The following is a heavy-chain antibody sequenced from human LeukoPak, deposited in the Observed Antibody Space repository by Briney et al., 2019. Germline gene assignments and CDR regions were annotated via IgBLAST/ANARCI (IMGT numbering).Heavy chain of an antibody. CDR1: GFTFSSYW. J-gene: IGHJ4*02. V-gene: IGHV3-7*01. Sequence: GGSLRLSCAASGFTFSSYWMSWVRQAPGKGLEWVANIKQDGSEKYYVDSVKGRFTISRDNAKNSLYLQMNSLRAEDTAVYYCARSLITIFGVVIPFDYWGQGTLVTVSS. CDR3: ARSLITIFGVVIPFDY. D-gene: IGHD3-3*01. CDR2: IKQDGSEK.